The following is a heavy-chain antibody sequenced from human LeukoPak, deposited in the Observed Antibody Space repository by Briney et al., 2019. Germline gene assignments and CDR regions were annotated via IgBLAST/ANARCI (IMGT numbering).Heavy chain of an antibody. J-gene: IGHJ4*02. CDR2: ISSSSSTI. V-gene: IGHV3-48*01. Sequence: PWGSLSLSCAASGCTFSSYSMNWIRQAPGKGLEWISYISSSSSTIYYADSVKGRFTISRDNAKNSLYLQMNSLRAEDTAVYYCARVYCSGGSCSTGDYFDYWGQGTLVTVSS. CDR1: GCTFSSYS. D-gene: IGHD2-15*01. CDR3: ARVYCSGGSCSTGDYFDY.